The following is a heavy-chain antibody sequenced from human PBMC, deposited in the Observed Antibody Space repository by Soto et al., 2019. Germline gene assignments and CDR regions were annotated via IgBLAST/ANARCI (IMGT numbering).Heavy chain of an antibody. D-gene: IGHD5-12*01. J-gene: IGHJ2*01. CDR3: AREVASPGAWYFDL. V-gene: IGHV4-4*02. CDR1: GCSISNTDW. CDR2: IYHRGST. Sequence: SQTLSITCAVSGCSISNTDWWCWVRQRPGKGLEWIGEIYHRGSTKYNPSLKSRGTMSADKSRNQFSLKLTSVTAADTAVYYCAREVASPGAWYFDLWGRGTLVTVSS.